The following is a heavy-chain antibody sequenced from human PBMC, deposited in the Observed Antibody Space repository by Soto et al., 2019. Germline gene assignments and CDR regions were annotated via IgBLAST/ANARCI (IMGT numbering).Heavy chain of an antibody. CDR1: GFTFSSNA. CDR2: ISYDGSNK. Sequence: QVQLVESGGGVVQPGRSLRLSCAASGFTFSSNAMHWVRQALGKGLEWVAVISYDGSNKYYADSVKGRFTISRDNSKNTLYLQMNSLRAEDTAVYYCARDEIRFSWAYGMDVWGQGTTVTVSS. V-gene: IGHV3-30-3*01. CDR3: ARDEIRFSWAYGMDV. D-gene: IGHD3-3*01. J-gene: IGHJ6*02.